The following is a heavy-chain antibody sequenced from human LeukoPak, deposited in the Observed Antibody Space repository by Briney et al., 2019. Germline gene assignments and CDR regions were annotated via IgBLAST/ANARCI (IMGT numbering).Heavy chain of an antibody. Sequence: TGGSLRLSCEASGFAFSFFAMSWLRQPPGKGLEWVSTINANSGTRSYAASVRGRFTISRDNSKNTLFLQMNSLRAEDTAVYYCARFREEVGGLDYWDQGTLVTVSS. CDR2: INANSGTR. CDR3: ARFREEVGGLDY. CDR1: GFAFSFFA. J-gene: IGHJ4*02. V-gene: IGHV3-23*01. D-gene: IGHD2-15*01.